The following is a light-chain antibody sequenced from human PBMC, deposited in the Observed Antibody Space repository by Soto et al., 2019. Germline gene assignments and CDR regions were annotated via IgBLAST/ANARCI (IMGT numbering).Light chain of an antibody. CDR2: DVF. Sequence: DLQMTQSPSSLSASVGDRVTITCQASQDISNYLIWYQQKPGKAPKILNYDVFNLGTGVPSRFSGSGSGTDFTFTINSLQPEDSATYYCQQYDNLPYTFGQGTKLEI. CDR1: QDISNY. CDR3: QQYDNLPYT. J-gene: IGKJ2*01. V-gene: IGKV1-33*01.